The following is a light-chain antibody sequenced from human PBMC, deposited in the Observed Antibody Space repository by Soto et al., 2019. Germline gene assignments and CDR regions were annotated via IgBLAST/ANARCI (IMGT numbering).Light chain of an antibody. J-gene: IGLJ1*01. V-gene: IGLV2-11*01. CDR2: DVS. CDR1: SSDVGGYNY. Sequence: QSALTQPRSVSGSPGQSVTISCTGTSSDVGGYNYVSWYQEHPGRAPKLMIYDVSIRPSGVPDRFSGSKSGNTASLTISGLLAEDEADYYCCSYAGTYNSFVSGSGTKVTVL. CDR3: CSYAGTYNSFV.